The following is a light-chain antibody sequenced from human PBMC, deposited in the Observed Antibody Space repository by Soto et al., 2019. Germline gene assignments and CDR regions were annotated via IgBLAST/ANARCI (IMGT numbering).Light chain of an antibody. CDR2: GAS. Sequence: EIVMTQSPATLSVSPGERATLSCRASQSVSSNLAWYQQKPGQAPRLLIYGASIRAAGIPARFSASGSGADFTLTISSLEPEDFAVYYCQQRSSWPPRITFGQGTRLEIK. CDR1: QSVSSN. J-gene: IGKJ5*01. V-gene: IGKV3D-15*01. CDR3: QQRSSWPPRIT.